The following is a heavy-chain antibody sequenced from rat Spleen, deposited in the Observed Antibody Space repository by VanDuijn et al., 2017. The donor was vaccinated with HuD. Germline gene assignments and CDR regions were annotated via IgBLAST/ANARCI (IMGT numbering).Heavy chain of an antibody. CDR2: ISYSGST. CDR1: DYSITSSY. Sequence: EVQLQESGPGLVKPSQSLSLTCAVTDYSITSSYQWNWIREFPGNKMEWIGHISYSGSTSYNPSLKSRISITRDTSKNQFFLQLNSVTTEDTATYYCASPRPGYPFAYWGQGTLVTVSS. D-gene: IGHD1-4*01. V-gene: IGHV3-1*01. J-gene: IGHJ3*01. CDR3: ASPRPGYPFAY.